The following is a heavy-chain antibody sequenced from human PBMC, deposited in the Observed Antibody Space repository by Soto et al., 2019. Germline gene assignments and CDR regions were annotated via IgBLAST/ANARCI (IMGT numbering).Heavy chain of an antibody. CDR2: ISGSGGST. V-gene: IGHV3-23*01. D-gene: IGHD6-13*01. CDR3: AKDPRALISAAPVDWFAP. Sequence: GGSLRLSCAASGFTFSSYAMSWVRQAPGKGLEWVSAISGSGGSTYYADSVKGRFTISRDNSKNTLYLQMNSLRAEDTAVYYCAKDPRALISAAPVDWFAPWGQGTLVP. CDR1: GFTFSSYA. J-gene: IGHJ5*02.